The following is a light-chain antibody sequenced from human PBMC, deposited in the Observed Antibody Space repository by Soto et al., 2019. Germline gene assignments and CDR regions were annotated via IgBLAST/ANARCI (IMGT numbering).Light chain of an antibody. V-gene: IGLV2-14*01. CDR2: EVS. CDR3: SSYTSRSSHYV. CDR1: NSDVGDYNY. Sequence: QSALTQPASVSGSPGQSITISCTGTNSDVGDYNYVSWYQQHPGRAPKLMIYEVSNRPSGVSNRLFGSKSGNAASLTISGLQAEDEADYYCSSYTSRSSHYVFGTGTKVTVL. J-gene: IGLJ1*01.